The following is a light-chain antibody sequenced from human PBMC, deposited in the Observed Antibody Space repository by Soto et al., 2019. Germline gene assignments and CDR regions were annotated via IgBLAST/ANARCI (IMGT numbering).Light chain of an antibody. CDR1: QSVSNNY. CDR3: QQRSNWPPIT. V-gene: IGKV3-11*01. Sequence: EIVWTQSPGTLSLSPGERATLSCRASQSVSNNYLAWYQQKPCQAHRLLIYGASTRATGIPARFSGSGSGTDFTLTISSLEPEDFAVYYCQQRSNWPPITFGQGTRLEIK. CDR2: GAS. J-gene: IGKJ5*01.